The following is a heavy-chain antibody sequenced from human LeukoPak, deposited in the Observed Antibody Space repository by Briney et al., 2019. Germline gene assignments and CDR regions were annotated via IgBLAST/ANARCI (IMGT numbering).Heavy chain of an antibody. Sequence: SETLSLTCTVSGGSISSSSYYWDWIRQPPGKGLEWIGSIYYSGSTYYNPSLKSRVTISVDTSKNQFSLKLSSVTAADTAVYYCARDRPYYDFWSGYYSRGTVDYWGQGTLVTVSS. V-gene: IGHV4-39*07. CDR1: GGSISSSSYY. D-gene: IGHD3-3*01. CDR2: IYYSGST. CDR3: ARDRPYYDFWSGYYSRGTVDY. J-gene: IGHJ4*02.